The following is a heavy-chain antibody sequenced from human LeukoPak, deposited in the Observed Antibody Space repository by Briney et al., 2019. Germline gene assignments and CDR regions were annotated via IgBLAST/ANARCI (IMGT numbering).Heavy chain of an antibody. CDR3: ARGVGIAVAGKPHYFDY. V-gene: IGHV4-34*01. J-gene: IGHJ4*02. D-gene: IGHD6-19*01. Sequence: SETLSLTCTVSGGSISSYYWSWIRQPPGKGLEWIGEINHSGSTNYNPSLKSRVTISVDTSKNQFSLKLSSVTAADTAVYYCARGVGIAVAGKPHYFDYWGQGTLVTVSS. CDR1: GGSISSYY. CDR2: INHSGST.